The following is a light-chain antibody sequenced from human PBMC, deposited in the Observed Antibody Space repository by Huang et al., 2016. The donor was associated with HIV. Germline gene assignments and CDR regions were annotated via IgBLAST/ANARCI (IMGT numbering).Light chain of an antibody. CDR3: MQALQTPRT. CDR2: FGS. Sequence: DIVMTQSPLSLPVTPGEPASISCRSSQSPLHSDGNNYLDWYLQRPGQSPQLLVYFGSNRASGGPDRFSGSGSGTDFTLKISRLEAEDVGVYYCMQALQTPRTFGGGTKVEIK. J-gene: IGKJ4*01. V-gene: IGKV2-28*01. CDR1: QSPLHSDGNNY.